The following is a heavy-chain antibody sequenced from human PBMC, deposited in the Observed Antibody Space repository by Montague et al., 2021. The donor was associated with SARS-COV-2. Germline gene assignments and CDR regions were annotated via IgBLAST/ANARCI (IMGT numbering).Heavy chain of an antibody. D-gene: IGHD3-3*01. CDR1: GGSISSSSYY. J-gene: IGHJ3*02. CDR3: ARVSDFRSGYYTAVGAFDI. CDR2: IYYSGST. V-gene: IGHV4-61*01. Sequence: SETLSLTCTVSGGSISSSSYYRSWIRQPPGKGLEWIGYIYYSGSTNYXXXLKSRVTISVDTSRNQFSLKLSSVTAADTAVYYCARVSDFRSGYYTAVGAFDIWGQGTMVTVSS.